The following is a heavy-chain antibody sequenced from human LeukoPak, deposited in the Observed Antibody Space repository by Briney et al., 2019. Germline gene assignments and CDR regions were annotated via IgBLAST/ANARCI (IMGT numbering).Heavy chain of an antibody. Sequence: SQTLSLTCTVSGGSISSGSYYWRWLRQPAGKGLEWIGRIYTSGSTNYNPSLKSRVTISVDTSKNQFSLKLSSVTAADTAVYYCAREDYDFWSGKNAFDIWGQGTMVTVSS. V-gene: IGHV4-61*02. D-gene: IGHD3-3*01. CDR2: IYTSGST. CDR3: AREDYDFWSGKNAFDI. J-gene: IGHJ3*02. CDR1: GGSISSGSYY.